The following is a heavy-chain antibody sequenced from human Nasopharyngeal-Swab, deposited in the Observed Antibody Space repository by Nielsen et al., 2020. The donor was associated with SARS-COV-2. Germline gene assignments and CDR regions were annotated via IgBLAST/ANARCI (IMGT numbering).Heavy chain of an antibody. CDR3: AADDVQRCS. V-gene: IGHV1-58*01. CDR2: IVVGSGNT. Sequence: SVKVSCKASGFTFTNSAVQWVRQARGQRLEWIGWIVVGSGNTNFPQKFQKRVTITRDMSTSTAYMELSSLRSEDTAIYYCAADDVQRCSWGQGTLVTVSS. D-gene: IGHD5-18*01. J-gene: IGHJ1*01. CDR1: GFTFTNSA.